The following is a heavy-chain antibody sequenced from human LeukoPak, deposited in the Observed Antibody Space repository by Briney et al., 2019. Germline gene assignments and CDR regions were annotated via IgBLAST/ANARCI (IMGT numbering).Heavy chain of an antibody. CDR2: MNPNSGNT. CDR1: GYTFTSYD. J-gene: IGHJ4*02. Sequence: ASVKVSCKASGYTFTSYDINWVRQATGQGLEWMGWMNPNSGNTGYAQKFQGRVTMTRNTSISTAYMELSSLRSEGTAVYYCARSYRTTPHFDYWGQGTLVTVSS. V-gene: IGHV1-8*01. D-gene: IGHD1-1*01. CDR3: ARSYRTTPHFDY.